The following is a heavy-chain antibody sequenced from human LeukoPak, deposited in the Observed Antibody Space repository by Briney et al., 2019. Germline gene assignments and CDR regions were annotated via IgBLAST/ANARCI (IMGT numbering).Heavy chain of an antibody. J-gene: IGHJ5*02. CDR2: INPNSGGT. V-gene: IGHV1-2*02. D-gene: IGHD6-13*01. CDR1: GYTFTGYY. CDR3: ARELSSSWEVDWFDP. Sequence: ASVKVSCKASGYTFTGYYMHWVRQAPGQGLEWMGWINPNSGGTNYAQKFQGRVTMTRDTSISTAYMELSRLRSDDTAVYYCARELSSSWEVDWFDPWGQGTLVTVSS.